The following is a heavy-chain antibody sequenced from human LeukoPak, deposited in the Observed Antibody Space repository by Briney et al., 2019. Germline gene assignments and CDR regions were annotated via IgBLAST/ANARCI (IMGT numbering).Heavy chain of an antibody. J-gene: IGHJ4*02. CDR1: GYTFTGYY. CDR2: INPNSGGT. CDR3: ARLSEMATTDFDY. V-gene: IGHV1-2*02. Sequence: GASVKVSCKASGYTFTGYYMHWVRQAPGQGLEWMGWINPNSGGTNYAQKFQGRVTMTRDTSISTAYMELSRPRSDDTAVYYCARLSEMATTDFDYWGQGTLVTVSS. D-gene: IGHD5-24*01.